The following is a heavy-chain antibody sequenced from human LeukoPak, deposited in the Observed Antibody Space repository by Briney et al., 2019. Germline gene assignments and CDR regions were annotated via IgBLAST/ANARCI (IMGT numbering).Heavy chain of an antibody. V-gene: IGHV3-21*01. J-gene: IGHJ6*02. CDR1: GFSFSSYS. D-gene: IGHD5-12*01. CDR2: ISSRSSYI. CDR3: ARDDSAFDLGALDYYYGMDV. Sequence: GGSLRLSCAASGFSFSSYSMTWVRQAPGKGLEWVSSISSRSSYIYYTDSVKGRFTISRDNAKNSLYLQMNSLRAEDTAVYYCARDDSAFDLGALDYYYGMDVWGQGTTVTVSS.